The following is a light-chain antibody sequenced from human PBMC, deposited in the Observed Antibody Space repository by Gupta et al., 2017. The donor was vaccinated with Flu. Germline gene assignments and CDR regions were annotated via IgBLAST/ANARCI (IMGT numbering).Light chain of an antibody. CDR3: QQSDRTPLLT. V-gene: IGKV1-39*01. CDR1: QSISKY. Sequence: SSLSASVGDRVTITCRASQSISKYLNWYQKKPGEAPKLLVYAASSLQSGVPSRFSGSGSGTDFTLTISSLQPEDCATYFCQQSDRTPLLTFGHGTKVDIK. J-gene: IGKJ3*01. CDR2: AAS.